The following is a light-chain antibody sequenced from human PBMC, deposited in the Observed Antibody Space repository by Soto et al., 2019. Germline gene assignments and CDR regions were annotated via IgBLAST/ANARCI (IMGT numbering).Light chain of an antibody. J-gene: IGLJ2*01. CDR2: EVS. CDR1: SSYVGGYKY. CDR3: ASYTSSSTSVI. V-gene: IGLV2-14*01. Sequence: QSVLTQPASVSGSPGQSVTISCTGTSSYVGGYKYVSWYQQHPDKAPKLIIFEVSNRPSGVSSRFSGSKSGNTASLTISGLQADDEADYYCASYTSSSTSVIFGRGTKVTVL.